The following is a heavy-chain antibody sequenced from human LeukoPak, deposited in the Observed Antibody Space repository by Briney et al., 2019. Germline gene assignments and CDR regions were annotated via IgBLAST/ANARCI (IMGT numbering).Heavy chain of an antibody. CDR1: AFTFSSYG. Sequence: GGTLRLSCAASAFTFSSYGMSWVRQAPGKGLEWVSAISGSGGSTYYADSVKGRFTISRDNSKNTLYLQMNSLRAEDTAVYYCARDAYYYDSSGPGAFDIWGQGTMVTVSS. CDR3: ARDAYYYDSSGPGAFDI. J-gene: IGHJ3*02. V-gene: IGHV3-23*01. D-gene: IGHD3-22*01. CDR2: ISGSGGST.